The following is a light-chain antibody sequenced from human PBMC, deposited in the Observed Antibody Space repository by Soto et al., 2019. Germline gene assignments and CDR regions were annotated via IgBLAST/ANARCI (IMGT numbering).Light chain of an antibody. CDR2: TAS. J-gene: IGKJ2*02. CDR3: QKSYSTPRT. Sequence: DSQITQSPSSLSASVGDRVTITCRASQSISSYLNWYQQKPVKAPKLLIYTASSLQGGVQSRFSRSRSETNFNLTMSSLKPEDFAIYYCQKSYSTPRTFGQGIELDIK. CDR1: QSISSY. V-gene: IGKV1-39*01.